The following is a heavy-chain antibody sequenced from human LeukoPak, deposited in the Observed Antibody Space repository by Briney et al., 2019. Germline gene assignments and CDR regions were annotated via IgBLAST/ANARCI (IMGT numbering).Heavy chain of an antibody. CDR3: ARDYYDSSDYSAFDY. CDR2: ISAYNGNT. Sequence: GASVKVSCKASGYTFTSYGISWVRQAPGQGLEWMGWISAYNGNTNYAQKLQGRVTMTTDTSTSTAYMELRSLRSDDTAVYYCARDYYDSSDYSAFDYWGQGTLVTVSS. J-gene: IGHJ4*02. CDR1: GYTFTSYG. D-gene: IGHD3-22*01. V-gene: IGHV1-18*01.